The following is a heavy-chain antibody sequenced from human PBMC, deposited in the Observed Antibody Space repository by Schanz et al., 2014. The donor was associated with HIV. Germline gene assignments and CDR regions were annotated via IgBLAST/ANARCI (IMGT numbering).Heavy chain of an antibody. Sequence: QVPLVQSGSEVKKPGASVKVSCTASGGTFSNYAISWVRQAPGQGLEWMGWINPNSGDTNYSQKFQGRITMTRDTSISTAYMELSRLTSDDTAVYYCARDQNVISMVRGVMGGVDYWGQGTLVTVSS. CDR3: ARDQNVISMVRGVMGGVDY. V-gene: IGHV1-2*02. CDR2: INPNSGDT. J-gene: IGHJ4*02. D-gene: IGHD3-10*01. CDR1: GGTFSNYA.